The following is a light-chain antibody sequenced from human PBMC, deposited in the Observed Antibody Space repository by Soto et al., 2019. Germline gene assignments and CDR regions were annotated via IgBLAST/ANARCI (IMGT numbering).Light chain of an antibody. CDR1: QSVSNNY. Sequence: ETVLTQALGTLSPSPLERGTLCCRASQSVSNNYLAWYQQKPGQAPRLLIYGASNRATGIPDRFSGSGSGTDSTLTISRLEPEDFAVYYCQQYGRSGTFGQGTKVDIK. CDR3: QQYGRSGT. V-gene: IGKV3-20*01. CDR2: GAS. J-gene: IGKJ1*01.